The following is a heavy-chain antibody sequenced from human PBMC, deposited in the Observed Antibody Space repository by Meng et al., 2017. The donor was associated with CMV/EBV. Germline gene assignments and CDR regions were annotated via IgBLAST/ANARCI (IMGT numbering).Heavy chain of an antibody. CDR2: IYSGGST. V-gene: IGHV3-66*01. D-gene: IGHD1-20*01. Sequence: EVQLWESGAGLVQPGGSLRLSCAASGFTVSSNYMSWVGQAPGKGLEWVSVIYSGGSTYYADSVKGRFTISRDNSKNTLYLQMNSLRAEDTAVYYCARGMGSITGTSVTDYWGQGTLVTVSS. CDR1: GFTVSSNY. J-gene: IGHJ4*02. CDR3: ARGMGSITGTSVTDY.